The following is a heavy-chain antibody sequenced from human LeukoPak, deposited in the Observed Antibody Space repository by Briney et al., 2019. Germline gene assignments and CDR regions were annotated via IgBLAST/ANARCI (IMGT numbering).Heavy chain of an antibody. J-gene: IGHJ4*02. CDR1: GFTFGDYA. D-gene: IGHD3-22*01. Sequence: GGSLRLSCTASGFTFGDYAMSWVRQAPGKGLEWVGFIRSKAYGGTTEYAASVKGRFTISRDDSKSIAYLQMHSLKTEDTAVYYCTSDRVGYYEGFDYWGQGTLVTVSS. V-gene: IGHV3-49*04. CDR3: TSDRVGYYEGFDY. CDR2: IRSKAYGGTT.